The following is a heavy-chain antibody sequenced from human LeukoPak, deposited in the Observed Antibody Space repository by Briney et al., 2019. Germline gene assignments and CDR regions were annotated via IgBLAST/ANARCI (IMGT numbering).Heavy chain of an antibody. CDR2: ISYDGSNK. Sequence: GGSLRLSCAASGFTFSSYAMHWVRQAPGKGLEWVAVISYDGSNKYYADSVKGRFTISRDNSKNTLYLQMNSLRAEDTAVYYCARDCSSTSCLSDWGQGTLVTVSS. J-gene: IGHJ4*02. D-gene: IGHD2-2*01. CDR3: ARDCSSTSCLSD. CDR1: GFTFSSYA. V-gene: IGHV3-30-3*01.